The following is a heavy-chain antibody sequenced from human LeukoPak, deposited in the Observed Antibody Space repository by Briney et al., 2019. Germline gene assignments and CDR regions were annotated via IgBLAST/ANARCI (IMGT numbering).Heavy chain of an antibody. CDR3: ARRAGAAAAALRHFDL. D-gene: IGHD6-13*01. Sequence: GGSLRLSCAASGFNFNDYFMTWIRQAPGKGLEWISYITTSEDYTNYADSVRGRFAVSRDNTKNSLYLQMNSLRDEDTAVYYCARRAGAAAAALRHFDLWGRGTLVSVSS. CDR1: GFNFNDYF. J-gene: IGHJ2*01. V-gene: IGHV3-11*06. CDR2: ITTSEDYT.